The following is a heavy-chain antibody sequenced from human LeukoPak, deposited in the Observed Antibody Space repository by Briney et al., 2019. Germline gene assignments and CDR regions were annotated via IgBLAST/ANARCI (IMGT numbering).Heavy chain of an antibody. CDR3: ARVMVDTAMAPIDY. CDR1: GGSISSSSYY. D-gene: IGHD5-18*01. J-gene: IGHJ4*02. V-gene: IGHV4-39*01. CDR2: IYYSGST. Sequence: SETLSLTCTVSGGSISSSSYYWGWIRQPPGKGLEWIGSIYYSGSTYYNPSLKSRVTISVDTSKNQFSLKLSSVTAADTAVYYCARVMVDTAMAPIDYWGQGTLVTVSS.